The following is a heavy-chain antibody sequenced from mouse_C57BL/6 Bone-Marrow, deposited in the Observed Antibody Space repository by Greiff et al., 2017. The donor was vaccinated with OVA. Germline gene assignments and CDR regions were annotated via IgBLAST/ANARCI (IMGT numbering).Heavy chain of an antibody. CDR3: ARRVTTVYYYAMDY. Sequence: QVQLQQPGAELVKPGASVKLSCKASGYTFTSYWMQWVKQRPGQGLEWIGEIDPSDSYTNYNQKFKGKATLTVDTSSRTAYMQLSSLTSEDSAVYYCARRVTTVYYYAMDYWGQGTSVTVSS. D-gene: IGHD2-1*01. CDR2: IDPSDSYT. V-gene: IGHV1-50*01. CDR1: GYTFTSYW. J-gene: IGHJ4*01.